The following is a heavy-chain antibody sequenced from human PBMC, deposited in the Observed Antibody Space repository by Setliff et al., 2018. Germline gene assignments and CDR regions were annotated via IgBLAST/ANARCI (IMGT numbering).Heavy chain of an antibody. D-gene: IGHD2-15*01. J-gene: IGHJ4*02. CDR2: ISTSGGST. CDR1: GFNFRSYT. CDR3: ARDYLSFKGSGYYRGYFDS. Sequence: PGGSLRLSCAASGFNFRSYTMNWVRQAPGKGLEWISYISTSGGSTFYADSVKGRFTVSRDNARNSLYLQMIGLRAEDTAVYYCARDYLSFKGSGYYRGYFDSWGQGTLVTVSS. V-gene: IGHV3-48*01.